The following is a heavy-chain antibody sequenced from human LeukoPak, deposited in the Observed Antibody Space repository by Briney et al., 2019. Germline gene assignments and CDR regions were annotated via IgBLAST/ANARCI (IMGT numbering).Heavy chain of an antibody. V-gene: IGHV3-21*01. J-gene: IGHJ6*02. D-gene: IGHD4-17*01. Sequence: PGGSLRLSCAASGFTFSSYSMNWVRQAPGKGLEWVSSISSSSSYIYYADSVKGRFTISRDNAKNSLYLQMNSLRAEDTAVYYCARAPQSDGDYVGYYYYYGMDVWGQGTTVTVSS. CDR1: GFTFSSYS. CDR3: ARAPQSDGDYVGYYYYYGMDV. CDR2: ISSSSSYI.